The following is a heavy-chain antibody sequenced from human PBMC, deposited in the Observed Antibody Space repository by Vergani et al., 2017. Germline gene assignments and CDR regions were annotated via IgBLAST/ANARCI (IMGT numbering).Heavy chain of an antibody. CDR2: INHSGST. CDR3: ARGHLLIRLWLPGFGQDWFDP. Sequence: QVQLQQWGAGLLKPSETLSLTCAVYGGSFSGYYWSWIRQPPGKGLEWIGEINHSGSTNYNPSLKSRVTISVDTSKNQFSLKLSSVTAADTAVYYCARGHLLIRLWLPGFGQDWFDPWGQGTLVTVSS. J-gene: IGHJ5*02. V-gene: IGHV4-34*01. CDR1: GGSFSGYY. D-gene: IGHD5-18*01.